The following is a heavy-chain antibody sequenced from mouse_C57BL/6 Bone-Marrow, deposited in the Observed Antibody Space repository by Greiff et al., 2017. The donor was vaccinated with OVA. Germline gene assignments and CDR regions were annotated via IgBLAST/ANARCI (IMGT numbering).Heavy chain of an antibody. V-gene: IGHV1-81*01. Sequence: QVQLQQSGAELARPGASVKLSCKASGYTFTSYGLSWVKQRTGQGLEWIGEIYPRSGNTYYNEKFKGKATLTADKSSSTAYMELRSLTSEDSAVYFCARSRVYSNYGWYFDVWGTGTTVTVSS. J-gene: IGHJ1*03. CDR3: ARSRVYSNYGWYFDV. CDR2: IYPRSGNT. CDR1: GYTFTSYG. D-gene: IGHD2-5*01.